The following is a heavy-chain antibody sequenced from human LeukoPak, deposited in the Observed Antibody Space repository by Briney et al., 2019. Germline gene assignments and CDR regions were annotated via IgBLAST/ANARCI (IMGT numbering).Heavy chain of an antibody. J-gene: IGHJ1*01. D-gene: IGHD6-13*01. CDR3: AKDEVYSSSWYFQH. CDR2: ISGSGGST. V-gene: IGHV3-23*01. Sequence: PGGSLRLSCAGSGFTFSSYAMSWVRQAPGKGLEWVSTISGSGGSTSYADSVKGRFTISRDNSKNTLYLQMNSLRAEDTAVYYCAKDEVYSSSWYFQHWGQGTLVTVSS. CDR1: GFTFSSYA.